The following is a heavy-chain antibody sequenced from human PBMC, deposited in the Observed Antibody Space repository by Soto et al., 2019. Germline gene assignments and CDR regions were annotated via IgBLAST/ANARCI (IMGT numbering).Heavy chain of an antibody. CDR2: ISYDGSNK. CDR1: GFTFSSYG. V-gene: IGHV3-30*18. D-gene: IGHD2-15*01. J-gene: IGHJ6*02. CDR3: AKDKVDCSGGSCYPAYYYYGMDV. Sequence: GSLRLSCAASGFTFSSYGMHWVRQAPGKGLEWVAVISYDGSNKYYADSVKGRFTISRDNSKNTLYLQMNSLRAEDTAVYYCAKDKVDCSGGSCYPAYYYYGMDVWGQGTTVTVSS.